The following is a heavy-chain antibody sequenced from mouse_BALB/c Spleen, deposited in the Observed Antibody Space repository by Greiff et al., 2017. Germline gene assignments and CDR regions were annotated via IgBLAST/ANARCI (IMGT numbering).Heavy chain of an antibody. Sequence: QVQLQQSGAELVRPGSSVKISCKASGYAFSSYWMNWVKQRPGQGLEWIGQIYPGDGDTNYNGKFKGKATLTADKSSSTAYMQLSSLTSEDSAVYFCARRGYGYWYFDVWGAGTTVTVSS. CDR1: GYAFSSYW. CDR3: ARRGYGYWYFDV. D-gene: IGHD3-1*01. V-gene: IGHV1-80*01. CDR2: IYPGDGDT. J-gene: IGHJ1*01.